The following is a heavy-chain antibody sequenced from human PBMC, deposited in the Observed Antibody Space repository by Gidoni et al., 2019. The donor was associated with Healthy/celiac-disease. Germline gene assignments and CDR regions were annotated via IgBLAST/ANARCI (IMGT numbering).Heavy chain of an antibody. Sequence: QVQLVQSGAEVKKPGSSVKVSCKASGGTFSSYAISWVRQAPGQGLEWMGGIIPIFGTANYAQKFQGRVTITADKSTSTAYMELSSLRSEDTAVYYCALSGYYDFWSGYPYYYYGMDVWGQGTTVTVSS. J-gene: IGHJ6*02. CDR1: GGTFSSYA. CDR3: ALSGYYDFWSGYPYYYYGMDV. D-gene: IGHD3-3*01. CDR2: IIPIFGTA. V-gene: IGHV1-69*06.